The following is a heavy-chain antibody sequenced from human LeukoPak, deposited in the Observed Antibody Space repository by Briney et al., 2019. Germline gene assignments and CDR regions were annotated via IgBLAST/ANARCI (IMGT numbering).Heavy chain of an antibody. D-gene: IGHD6-6*01. CDR3: VRIVYSGSSGPYFFDS. Sequence: ASVKVSCKASGYTFTSYDINWVRQATGQGLEWMGWMNPNSGNTGYAQKFQGRVTMTRNTSISTAYMELSSLRSEDTAVYYCVRIVYSGSSGPYFFDSWGQGTLVTVSS. CDR2: MNPNSGNT. J-gene: IGHJ4*02. CDR1: GYTFTSYD. V-gene: IGHV1-8*01.